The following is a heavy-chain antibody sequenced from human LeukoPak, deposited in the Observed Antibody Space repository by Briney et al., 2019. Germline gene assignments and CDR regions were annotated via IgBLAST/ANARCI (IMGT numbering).Heavy chain of an antibody. CDR3: ARSYYYGSRPHQTYFDY. D-gene: IGHD3-10*01. CDR2: IYSGGST. J-gene: IGHJ4*02. Sequence: PGGSLRLSCAASGFTFSSNFMSWVRQAPGKGLEWVSVIYSGGSTYYADSVKGRFTISRDNSKNTLYLQMNSLRAEDTAVYYCARSYYYGSRPHQTYFDYWGQGTLVTVSS. CDR1: GFTFSSNF. V-gene: IGHV3-53*01.